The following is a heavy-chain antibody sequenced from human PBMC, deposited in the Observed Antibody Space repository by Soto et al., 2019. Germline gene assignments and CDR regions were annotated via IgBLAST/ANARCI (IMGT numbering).Heavy chain of an antibody. CDR2: ISTTSFTI. J-gene: IGHJ5*01. Sequence: GGSLRLSCAASGFRFSTYNMDWVRQAPGKGPEWIAHISTTSFTIYYADSVKGRFTISRGNDRNSLYLEMNSLRDEDTAVYYCARDRCYDGTCYSASDSWGQGTLVTVSS. CDR1: GFRFSTYN. D-gene: IGHD2-15*01. CDR3: ARDRCYDGTCYSASDS. V-gene: IGHV3-48*02.